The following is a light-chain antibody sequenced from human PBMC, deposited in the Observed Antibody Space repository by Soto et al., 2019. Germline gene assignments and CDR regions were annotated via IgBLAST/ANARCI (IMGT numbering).Light chain of an antibody. CDR2: GAS. CDR1: QSINSD. J-gene: IGKJ5*01. CDR3: QQRNAYPLT. V-gene: IGKV3D-15*01. Sequence: ELVKTQSPATLFVSRGETTRLSCSASQSINSDAAWYQQKVGQTPRLIIHGASTRATGIAARFSGSGSATDFPLTISILQHEDFATYYCQQRNAYPLTFGQGTRLEIK.